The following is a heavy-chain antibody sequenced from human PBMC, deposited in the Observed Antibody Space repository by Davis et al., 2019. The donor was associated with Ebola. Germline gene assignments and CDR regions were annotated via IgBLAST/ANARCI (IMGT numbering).Heavy chain of an antibody. CDR3: ARNSPGGEVDY. Sequence: GESLKISCAASGFTFRSYSMNWVRQAPGQGLEWVSAISGSGGRTYYADSVKGRFSISRDNSKKTLYLQMNSLRAEDTAVYYCARNSPGGEVDYWGQGTLVTVSS. D-gene: IGHD1-7*01. CDR1: GFTFRSYS. V-gene: IGHV3-23*01. J-gene: IGHJ4*02. CDR2: ISGSGGRT.